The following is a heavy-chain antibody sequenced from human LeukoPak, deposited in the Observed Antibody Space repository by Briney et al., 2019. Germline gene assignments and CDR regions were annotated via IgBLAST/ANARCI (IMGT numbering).Heavy chain of an antibody. D-gene: IGHD3-22*01. J-gene: IGHJ4*02. CDR2: IYTSGST. CDR1: GGSISSYY. V-gene: IGHV4-4*07. Sequence: SETLSLTCTVSGGSISSYYWSWIRQPAGKGLEWIGRIYTSGSTNYNPSLKSRVTMSVDTSKNQFSLKLSSVTAADTAVYYCARGRDYYDSSGEGYYFDYWGQGTLVTVSS. CDR3: ARGRDYYDSSGEGYYFDY.